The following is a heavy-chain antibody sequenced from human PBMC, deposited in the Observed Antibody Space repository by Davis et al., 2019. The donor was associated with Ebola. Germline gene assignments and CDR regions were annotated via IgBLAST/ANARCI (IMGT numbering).Heavy chain of an antibody. V-gene: IGHV3-74*01. CDR1: GFTFSSYW. CDR3: AKNWGRGLLWFGDALLYFDS. J-gene: IGHJ4*02. D-gene: IGHD3-10*01. Sequence: PGGSLRLSCAASGFTFSSYWMHWVRQAPGKGLVWVSRINSDGSSTSYADSVKGRFTVSRDNSKNTLFLQMNSLRAEDTAVYYCAKNWGRGLLWFGDALLYFDSWGQGTLVTVSS. CDR2: INSDGSST.